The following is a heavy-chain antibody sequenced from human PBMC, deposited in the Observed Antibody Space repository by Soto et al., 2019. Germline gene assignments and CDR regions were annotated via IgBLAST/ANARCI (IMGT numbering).Heavy chain of an antibody. Sequence: PWGSLGVACASSGFTFSIYGMHWVRQAPGKGLELVAVIWYDGSNKYYADSVKGRFTISRDNSKNTLYLQMNSLRAEDTAVYYCARGIAVAGTTPMYYWGQGTMVTVSS. J-gene: IGHJ4*02. CDR1: GFTFSIYG. V-gene: IGHV3-33*01. CDR2: IWYDGSNK. D-gene: IGHD6-19*01. CDR3: ARGIAVAGTTPMYY.